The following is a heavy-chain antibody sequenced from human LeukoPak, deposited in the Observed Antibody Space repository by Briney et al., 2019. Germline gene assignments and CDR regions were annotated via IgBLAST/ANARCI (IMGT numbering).Heavy chain of an antibody. CDR3: ARAKLLLLPRDY. J-gene: IGHJ4*02. CDR1: GYTFTSYG. Sequence: PEASVKVSCKASGYTFTSYGINWVRQAPGQGLEWMGWISAYTGNTNYAQKLQGRVTMTTDTSTSSAYMELRSLRSDDTAVYYCARAKLLLLPRDYWGQGTLVTVSS. D-gene: IGHD3-10*01. V-gene: IGHV1-18*01. CDR2: ISAYTGNT.